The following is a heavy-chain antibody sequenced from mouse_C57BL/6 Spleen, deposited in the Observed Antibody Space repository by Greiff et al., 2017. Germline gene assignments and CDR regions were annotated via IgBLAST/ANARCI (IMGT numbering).Heavy chain of an antibody. J-gene: IGHJ3*01. Sequence: QVQLQQPGAELVRPGTSVKLSCKASGYTFTSYWMHWVKQRPGQGLEWIGVIDPSDSYTNYNQKFKGKATLTVDTSSSTAYMQLSSLTSEDSAVYYCAREGTYSSWFAYWGQGTLVTVSA. D-gene: IGHD2-12*01. CDR3: AREGTYSSWFAY. CDR1: GYTFTSYW. V-gene: IGHV1-59*01. CDR2: IDPSDSYT.